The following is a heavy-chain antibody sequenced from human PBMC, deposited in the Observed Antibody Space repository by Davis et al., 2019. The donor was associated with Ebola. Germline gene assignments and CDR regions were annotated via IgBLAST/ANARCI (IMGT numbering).Heavy chain of an antibody. Sequence: GGSLRLSCAASGFILSGSTLHWVRQASGKGLEWVGRLRNRDNGDVTSYGASVEGRFTISRDDSKNTAYLQMNGLKTEDTAVYYCTSTPPTLWDYWGQGTLVTVSS. J-gene: IGHJ4*02. CDR2: LRNRDNGDVT. CDR1: GFILSGST. CDR3: TSTPPTLWDY. D-gene: IGHD3-16*01. V-gene: IGHV3-73*01.